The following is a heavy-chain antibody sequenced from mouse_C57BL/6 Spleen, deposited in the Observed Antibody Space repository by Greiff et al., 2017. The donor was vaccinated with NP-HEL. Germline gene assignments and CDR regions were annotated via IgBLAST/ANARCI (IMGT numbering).Heavy chain of an antibody. CDR2: INYDGSST. J-gene: IGHJ1*03. Sequence: EVMLVESEGGLVQPGSSMKLSCTASGFTFSDYYMAWVRQVPEKGLEWVANINYDGSSTYYLDFLKSRFNISRDNAKNILYLQMRSLKSEDTATYYCARAPITTVVASPYGYFDVWGTGTTVTVSS. D-gene: IGHD1-1*01. CDR1: GFTFSDYY. V-gene: IGHV5-16*01. CDR3: ARAPITTVVASPYGYFDV.